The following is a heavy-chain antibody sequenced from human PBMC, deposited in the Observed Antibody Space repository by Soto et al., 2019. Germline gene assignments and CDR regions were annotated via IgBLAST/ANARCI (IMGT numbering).Heavy chain of an antibody. V-gene: IGHV4-30-4*01. J-gene: IGHJ2*01. Sequence: QVQLQESGPGLVKPSETLSLTCTVSGGSISGGVHSWSWIRQPPGKGLEWIGHIFDSGSTYYNPSLNSRPTISVDTSKNQFSLRLSSVTAADTAVYYCARDIMPLTNDWYFDLWGRGTLVTVSS. D-gene: IGHD2-8*01. CDR3: ARDIMPLTNDWYFDL. CDR1: GGSISGGVHS. CDR2: IFDSGST.